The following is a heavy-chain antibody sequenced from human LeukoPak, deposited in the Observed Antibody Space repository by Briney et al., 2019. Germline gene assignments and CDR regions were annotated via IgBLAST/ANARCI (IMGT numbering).Heavy chain of an antibody. Sequence: SETLSLTCTVSGDSISSYYWSWIRQPPGRGLEWIGCIYYSGSTNYNPSLKSRVTISVDTSKNQFSLKLSSVTAADTAVYYCAREAAAGTVDYWGQGTLATVSS. CDR1: GDSISSYY. V-gene: IGHV4-59*01. J-gene: IGHJ4*02. D-gene: IGHD6-13*01. CDR3: AREAAAGTVDY. CDR2: IYYSGST.